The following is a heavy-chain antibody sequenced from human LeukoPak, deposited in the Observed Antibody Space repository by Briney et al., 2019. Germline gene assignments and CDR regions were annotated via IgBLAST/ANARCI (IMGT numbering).Heavy chain of an antibody. CDR3: AVGVGIFGVVSQNWFDP. V-gene: IGHV1-3*01. CDR2: INAGNGNT. J-gene: IGHJ5*02. Sequence: ASVTVSCKASGYTFTSYAMHWVRQAPGQRLEWMGWINAGNGNTKYSQKFQGRVTITRDTSASTAYMELSSLRSEDTAVYYCAVGVGIFGVVSQNWFDPWGQGTLVTVSS. CDR1: GYTFTSYA. D-gene: IGHD3-3*01.